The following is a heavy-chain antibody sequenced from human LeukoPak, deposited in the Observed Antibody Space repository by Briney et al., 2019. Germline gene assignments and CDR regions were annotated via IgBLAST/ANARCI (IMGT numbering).Heavy chain of an antibody. D-gene: IGHD3-22*01. CDR3: AEASYYYDSSGYYDPAIDY. V-gene: IGHV3-30-3*02. CDR2: ISYDGSNK. J-gene: IGHJ4*02. Sequence: PGGSLRLSCAASGFTFSSYAMHWVRQAPGKGLEWVAVISYDGSNKYYADSVKGRFTISRDNSKNTLYLQMNSLRAEDTAVYYCAEASYYYDSSGYYDPAIDYWGQGTLVTVSS. CDR1: GFTFSSYA.